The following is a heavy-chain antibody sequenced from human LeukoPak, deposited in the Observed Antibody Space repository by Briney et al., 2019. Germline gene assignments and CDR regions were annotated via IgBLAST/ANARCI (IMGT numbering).Heavy chain of an antibody. Sequence: ASVTVSCKVSGNSLSELSIQWVRQAPGKGLECMGGFDPEEAKMVYAQNIQGRGTMTEDTSTQTAYMELSGLTSDDTAVYYCTTRSGDFWGGFVNWGQGTLVTVSS. J-gene: IGHJ4*02. CDR1: GNSLSELS. CDR2: FDPEEAKM. V-gene: IGHV1-24*01. D-gene: IGHD3-3*01. CDR3: TTRSGDFWGGFVN.